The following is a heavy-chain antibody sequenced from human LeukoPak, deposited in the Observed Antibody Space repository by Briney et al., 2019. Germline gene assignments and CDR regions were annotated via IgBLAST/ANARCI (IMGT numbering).Heavy chain of an antibody. CDR3: ARDVRLGELSLPYYFDY. Sequence: ASVKVSCKASGGTFISYAISWVRQAPGQGLEWMGGIIPIFGTANYAQKFQGRVTITADESTSTAYMELSSLRSEDTAVYYCARDVRLGELSLPYYFDYWGQGILVTVSS. D-gene: IGHD3-16*02. V-gene: IGHV1-69*13. CDR1: GGTFISYA. CDR2: IIPIFGTA. J-gene: IGHJ4*02.